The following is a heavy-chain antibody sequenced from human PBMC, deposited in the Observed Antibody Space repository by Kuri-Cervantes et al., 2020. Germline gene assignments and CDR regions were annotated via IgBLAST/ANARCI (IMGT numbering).Heavy chain of an antibody. V-gene: IGHV3-33*06. CDR3: AKEEYSSTVYYYYYGMDV. Sequence: GESLKISCAASGFTFDDYAMHWVRQAPGKGLEWVAVIWYDGSNKYYADSVKGRFTISRDNSKNTLYLQMNSLRAEDTAVYYCAKEEYSSTVYYYYYGMDVWGQGTTVTVSS. D-gene: IGHD6-13*01. CDR2: IWYDGSNK. CDR1: GFTFDDYA. J-gene: IGHJ6*02.